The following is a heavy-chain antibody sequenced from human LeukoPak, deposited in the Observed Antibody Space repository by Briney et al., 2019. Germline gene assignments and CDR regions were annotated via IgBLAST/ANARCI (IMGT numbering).Heavy chain of an antibody. Sequence: GGSLRLSCEASGFTFTSYGMSWFRQAPGKGLEWVSAISGSGGSTYYADSVKGRFTISRDNSKNTLYLQMNSLRAEDTAVYYCAKRAVAGGGYYYYMDVWGKGTTVTISS. D-gene: IGHD6-19*01. J-gene: IGHJ6*03. CDR3: AKRAVAGGGYYYYMDV. CDR1: GFTFTSYG. V-gene: IGHV3-23*01. CDR2: ISGSGGST.